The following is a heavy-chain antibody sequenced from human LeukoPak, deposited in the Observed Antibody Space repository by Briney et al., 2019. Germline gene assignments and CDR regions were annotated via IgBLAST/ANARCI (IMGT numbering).Heavy chain of an antibody. CDR2: IYYSGST. J-gene: IGHJ4*02. CDR1: GGSISSYY. CDR3: ARSRPYSSGWYDASYFDY. Sequence: PSETLSLTCTVSGGSISSYYWSWIRQPPGKGLEWIGYIYYSGSTNYNPSLKSRVTISVDTSKNQFSLKLSSVTAADTAVYYCARSRPYSSGWYDASYFDYWGQGTLVTVSS. V-gene: IGHV4-59*01. D-gene: IGHD6-19*01.